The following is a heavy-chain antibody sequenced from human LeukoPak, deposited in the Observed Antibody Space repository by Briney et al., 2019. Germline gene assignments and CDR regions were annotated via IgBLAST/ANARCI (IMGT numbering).Heavy chain of an antibody. D-gene: IGHD5-18*01. J-gene: IGHJ4*02. CDR3: ARSDGPLVVDTTMPSQFDY. Sequence: GGSLRLSCAASGFTFSSYSMNWVRQAPGKGLEWVSSISSSSSYIYYADSVKGRFTISRDNAKNSLYLRMDSLRAEDTAVYYCARSDGPLVVDTTMPSQFDYWGQGTLVTVSS. CDR2: ISSSSSYI. V-gene: IGHV3-21*01. CDR1: GFTFSSYS.